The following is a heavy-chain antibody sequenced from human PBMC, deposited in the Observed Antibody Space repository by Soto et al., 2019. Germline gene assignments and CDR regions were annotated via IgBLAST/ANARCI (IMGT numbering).Heavy chain of an antibody. J-gene: IGHJ6*02. CDR3: ARESYERGYINGLGKYGMDV. CDR1: AYPVTNYY. Sequence: ASVKFSCKASAYPVTNYYIHWVRQAPGQGLEWMGVITPSGGSPSYAQKFEGRVTMTSDTSTGTVYMDLSSLRSDDTAVYYCARESYERGYINGLGKYGMDVWGQGTTVTASS. V-gene: IGHV1-46*01. CDR2: ITPSGGSP. D-gene: IGHD5-18*01.